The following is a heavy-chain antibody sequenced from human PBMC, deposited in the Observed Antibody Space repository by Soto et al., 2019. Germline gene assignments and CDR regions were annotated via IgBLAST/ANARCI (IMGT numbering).Heavy chain of an antibody. CDR2: INHSGST. J-gene: IGHJ4*02. Sequence: SETLSLTCAVYGGSFSGYYWSWIRQPPGKGLEWIGEINHSGSTNYDPSLKSRVTISVDTSKNQFSLKLSSVTAADTAVYYCARRRPSLSIAARPVYYFDYWGQGTLVTVSS. CDR3: ARRRPSLSIAARPVYYFDY. V-gene: IGHV4-34*01. D-gene: IGHD6-6*01. CDR1: GGSFSGYY.